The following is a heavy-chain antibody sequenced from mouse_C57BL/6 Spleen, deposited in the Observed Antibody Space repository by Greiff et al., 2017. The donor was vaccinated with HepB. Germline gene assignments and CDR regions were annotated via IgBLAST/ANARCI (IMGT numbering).Heavy chain of an antibody. Sequence: VQLQQSGPELVKPGASVKISCKASGYTFTDYYMNWVKQSHGKSLEWIGDINPNNGGTSYNQKFKGKVTLTVDKSSSTAYMELRSLTTEDSAVYYYARNGSRYFDVWGTGNTVTVAA. CDR3: ARNGSRYFDV. D-gene: IGHD1-1*01. CDR1: GYTFTDYY. CDR2: INPNNGGT. V-gene: IGHV1-26*01. J-gene: IGHJ1*03.